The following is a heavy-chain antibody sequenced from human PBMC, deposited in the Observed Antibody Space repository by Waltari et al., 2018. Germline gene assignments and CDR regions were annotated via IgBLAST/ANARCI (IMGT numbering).Heavy chain of an antibody. CDR1: GFTFSSYW. CDR3: AGDTWGSRYYYFDY. V-gene: IGHV3-7*01. CDR2: IKQDGSEK. D-gene: IGHD3-16*01. Sequence: EVQLVESGGGLVQPGGSLRLSCAASGFTFSSYWMSWVRQAPGKGLEWVANIKQDGSEKYYVDSVKGRFTISRDNAKNSLYLQMNSLRAEDTAVCYCAGDTWGSRYYYFDYWGQGTLVTVSS. J-gene: IGHJ4*02.